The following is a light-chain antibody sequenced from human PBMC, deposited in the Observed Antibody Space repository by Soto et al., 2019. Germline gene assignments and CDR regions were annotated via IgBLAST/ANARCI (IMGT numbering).Light chain of an antibody. V-gene: IGKV3-15*01. CDR1: QSVSGN. Sequence: EIVMTQSPATLSVSPGERATLSCRASQSVSGNLAWYQQKPGQAPRLLIYGTTTRATGIPARFSGSGSGTESTLTISSLQSEDFAVYFCQQYNDRPPWTFGQGTKVDIK. J-gene: IGKJ1*01. CDR3: QQYNDRPPWT. CDR2: GTT.